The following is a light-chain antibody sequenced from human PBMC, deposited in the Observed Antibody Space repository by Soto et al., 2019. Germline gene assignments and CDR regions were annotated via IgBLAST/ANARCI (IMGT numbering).Light chain of an antibody. CDR2: EVS. CDR3: TSYVGSDIWV. V-gene: IGLV2-8*01. J-gene: IGLJ3*02. Sequence: QSALNQPPSASGSPGQSVTISCTGTSSDVGAYNYVSWYQLYPGKAPKLMIYEVSKRPSGVPDRFSGSKSGNTASLTVSGLQAEDEADYYCTSYVGSDIWVFGGGTKLTVL. CDR1: SSDVGAYNY.